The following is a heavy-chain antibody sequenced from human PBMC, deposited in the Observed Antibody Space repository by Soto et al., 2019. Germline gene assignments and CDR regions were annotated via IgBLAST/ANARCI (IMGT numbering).Heavy chain of an antibody. CDR1: GGAFSDYA. D-gene: IGHD2-15*01. CDR3: ASWLKGPDIGNYYYGMDV. V-gene: IGHV1-69*12. CDR2: IMPIFRAP. J-gene: IGHJ6*02. Sequence: QVQLVQSGAEVKKPGSSVKVSCKASGGAFSDYAFSWVRQAPGQGLEWLGGIMPIFRAPDYAQKFQGRVTMTAXEXTXTXXMGMNSLRSEDTAVYYCASWLKGPDIGNYYYGMDVWGQGTTVTVS.